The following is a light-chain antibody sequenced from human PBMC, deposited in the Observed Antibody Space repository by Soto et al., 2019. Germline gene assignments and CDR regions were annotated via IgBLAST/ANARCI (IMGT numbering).Light chain of an antibody. V-gene: IGKV4-1*01. CDR2: WAS. J-gene: IGKJ5*01. CDR3: QQYYNKVT. Sequence: DIVMTQSPDSLAVSLGERATINCKSSQSVLYSSNNKNYLAWYQQKPGQPPKLLIYWASTRESGVPDRLSGSGSGTDFTLTISSLQAEDVAVYYCQQYYNKVTFGQGTRLEIK. CDR1: QSVLYSSNNKNY.